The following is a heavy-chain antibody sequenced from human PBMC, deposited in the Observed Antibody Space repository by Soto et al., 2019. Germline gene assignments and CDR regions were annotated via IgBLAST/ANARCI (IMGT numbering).Heavy chain of an antibody. Sequence: SLTLSLTCSVSCGSVSSTDYYWCWIRQPPAKGLEWIGNIDYNGVTSYNPSLKTRLTISRDTSKNQFSLRLTSVTAADTALYSCGKIVVAATKNTDSETWGPGILVTGSS. CDR2: IDYNGVT. J-gene: IGHJ5*02. CDR3: GKIVVAATKNTDSET. CDR1: CGSVSSTDYY. D-gene: IGHD2-15*01. V-gene: IGHV4-39*01.